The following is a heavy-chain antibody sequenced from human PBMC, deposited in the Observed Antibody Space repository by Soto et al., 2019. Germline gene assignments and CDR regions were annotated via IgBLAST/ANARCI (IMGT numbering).Heavy chain of an antibody. J-gene: IGHJ4*02. Sequence: EVLLVESGGGLVQPGGSLKLSCAASGFVFKDSSIHWVRQASGKGLEWVGRIRDRAYNYATAYAASVEGRFTISRDDSDNTAYMHMSSLKTEDTAIYYCNRLISAAQDYWGQGNLVTVSS. CDR2: IRDRAYNYAT. CDR1: GFVFKDSS. D-gene: IGHD3-10*01. CDR3: NRLISAAQDY. V-gene: IGHV3-73*01.